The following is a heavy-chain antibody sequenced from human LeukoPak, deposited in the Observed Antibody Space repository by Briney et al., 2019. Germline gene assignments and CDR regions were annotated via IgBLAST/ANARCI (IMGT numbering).Heavy chain of an antibody. CDR1: GYSFTSYW. CDR3: ARLGGGYCSGGSCYGADY. V-gene: IGHV5-51*01. D-gene: IGHD2-15*01. CDR2: IYPGDSDT. Sequence: GESLKISCKGSGYSFTSYWIGWVRQMPGKGLEWMGIIYPGDSDTRYSPSFQGQFTISADKSISTAYLQWSSLKASDTAMYYCARLGGGYCSGGSCYGADYWGQGTLVTVSS. J-gene: IGHJ4*02.